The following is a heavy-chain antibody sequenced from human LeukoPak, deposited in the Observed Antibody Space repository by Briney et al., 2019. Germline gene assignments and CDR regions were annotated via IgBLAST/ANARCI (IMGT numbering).Heavy chain of an antibody. D-gene: IGHD6-13*01. CDR1: GGSFSGYY. CDR2: INHSGST. CDR3: ARSRIAAAAPPDY. J-gene: IGHJ4*02. V-gene: IGHV4-34*01. Sequence: PSETLSLTCAVYGGSFSGYYWSWIRQPPGKGLEWIGEINHSGSTNYNPSLKSRVTISADTSKNQFSLKLSSVTAADTAVNYCARSRIAAAAPPDYWGQGTLVTVSS.